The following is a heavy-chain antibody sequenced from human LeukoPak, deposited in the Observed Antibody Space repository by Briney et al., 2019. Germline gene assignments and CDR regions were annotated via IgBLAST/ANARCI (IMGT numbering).Heavy chain of an antibody. V-gene: IGHV4-34*01. Sequence: SETLSLTCAVYRGSFSGYYWSWIRQPPGKGLEWIGEINHSGSTNYNPSLKSRVTISVDTSKNQFSLKLSSVTAADTAVYYCARMVVVVPAAILGWFDPWGQGTLVTVSS. D-gene: IGHD2-2*02. CDR2: INHSGST. J-gene: IGHJ5*02. CDR3: ARMVVVVPAAILGWFDP. CDR1: RGSFSGYY.